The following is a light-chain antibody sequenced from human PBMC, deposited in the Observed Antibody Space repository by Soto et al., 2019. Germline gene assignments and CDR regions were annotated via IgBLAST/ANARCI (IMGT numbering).Light chain of an antibody. CDR2: NNN. Sequence: QSLLTQPPSASGTPGQRVTISCSGSSSNIGSTFVYWYQQLPGTAPKLLIYNNNQRPSGVPDRFSGSKSGSSASLAISGLRSEDEADYFCAAWDDSLTAYVFGIGTKVTVL. CDR3: AAWDDSLTAYV. V-gene: IGLV1-47*02. CDR1: SSNIGSTF. J-gene: IGLJ1*01.